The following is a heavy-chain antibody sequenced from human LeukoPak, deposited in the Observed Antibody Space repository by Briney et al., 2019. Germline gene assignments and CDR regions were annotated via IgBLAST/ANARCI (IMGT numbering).Heavy chain of an antibody. J-gene: IGHJ4*02. Sequence: PGGSLRLSCGASGFTFSCYGIHWVRQAPGKGLEWVAFIRYDGSNKYYADSVKGRFTISRDNSKNTLYLQMNSLRAEDTAVYYCAKDLMTYGSGSPLPYWGQGTLVTVSS. CDR1: GFTFSCYG. CDR2: IRYDGSNK. CDR3: AKDLMTYGSGSPLPY. D-gene: IGHD3-10*01. V-gene: IGHV3-30*02.